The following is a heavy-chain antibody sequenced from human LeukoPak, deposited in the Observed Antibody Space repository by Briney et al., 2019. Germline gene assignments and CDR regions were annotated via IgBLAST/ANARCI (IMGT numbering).Heavy chain of an antibody. V-gene: IGHV4-39*01. CDR1: GGSISSSSYY. Sequence: PSETLSLTCTVSGGSISSSSYYWGWIRQPPGKGLEWIGSIYYSGSTYYNPSLKSRVTISVDTSKNQFSLKLSSVTAADTAVYYCARVSMGLSYNYYHGMDVWGQGTTVTVSS. CDR3: ARVSMGLSYNYYHGMDV. J-gene: IGHJ6*02. CDR2: IYYSGST. D-gene: IGHD3-10*01.